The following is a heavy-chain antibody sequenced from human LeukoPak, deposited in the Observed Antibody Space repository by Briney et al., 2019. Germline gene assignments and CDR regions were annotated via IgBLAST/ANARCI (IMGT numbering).Heavy chain of an antibody. CDR2: ISSSSSYI. J-gene: IGHJ4*02. CDR1: GFTFSSYS. V-gene: IGHV3-21*01. D-gene: IGHD6-19*01. Sequence: GGSLRLFCAASGFTFSSYSMNRVRQAPGKGLEWVSSISSSSSYIYYADSVKGRFTISRDNAKNSLYLQMNSLRAEDTAVYYCAKSGYSSGWGFTFDYRGQGTLVTVSS. CDR3: AKSGYSSGWGFTFDY.